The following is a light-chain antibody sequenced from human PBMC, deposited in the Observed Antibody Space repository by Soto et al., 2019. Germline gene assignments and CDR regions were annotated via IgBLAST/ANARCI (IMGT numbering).Light chain of an antibody. CDR2: GAS. Sequence: EIVLTQSPGTLSLSPGERATLSCRASQSVSSSYLAWYQQKPGQAPRLLIYGASSRATGIPDRFSGSGSGKDFTLTISRLEPEDFAVYYCQQYHTFGQGTKVDIK. CDR1: QSVSSSY. J-gene: IGKJ1*01. CDR3: QQYHT. V-gene: IGKV3-20*01.